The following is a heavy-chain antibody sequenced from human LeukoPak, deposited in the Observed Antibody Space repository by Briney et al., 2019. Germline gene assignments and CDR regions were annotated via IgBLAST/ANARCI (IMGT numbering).Heavy chain of an antibody. CDR1: GGSISSSSYY. J-gene: IGHJ4*02. V-gene: IGHV4-39*07. Sequence: SETLSLTCTVSGGSISSSSYYWGWIRQPPGKGLEWIGSIYYSGSTYYHPSLKSRVTISVDTSKNQFSLKLSSVTAADTAVYYCAREGREGGSYYFAYWGQGTLVTVSS. D-gene: IGHD1-26*01. CDR3: AREGREGGSYYFAY. CDR2: IYYSGST.